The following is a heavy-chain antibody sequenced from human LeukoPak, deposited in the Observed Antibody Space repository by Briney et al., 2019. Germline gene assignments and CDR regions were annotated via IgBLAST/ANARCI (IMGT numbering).Heavy chain of an antibody. Sequence: SETLSLTCTVSGGSISSSSYYWGWIRQPPGKGLEWIGSIYYSGSTYYNPSLKSRVTISVDTSKNQFSLKLSSVTAADTAVYYCARDSSAQYFDYWGQGTLVTVSS. D-gene: IGHD3-22*01. V-gene: IGHV4-39*07. J-gene: IGHJ4*02. CDR3: ARDSSAQYFDY. CDR2: IYYSGST. CDR1: GGSISSSSYY.